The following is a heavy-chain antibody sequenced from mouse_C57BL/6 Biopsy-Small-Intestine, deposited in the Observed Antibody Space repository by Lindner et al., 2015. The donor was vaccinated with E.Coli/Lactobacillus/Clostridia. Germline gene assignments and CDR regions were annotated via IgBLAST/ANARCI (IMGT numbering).Heavy chain of an antibody. CDR2: IGPKDSYT. D-gene: IGHD1-1*01. V-gene: IGHV1-59*01. CDR3: ARLGYYDSSYSHRHFGY. CDR1: GYTFTSYS. Sequence: SVKVSCKTSGYTFTSYSITWVRQAPGQGLEWMGWIGPKDSYTDYAHNLQGRVTMTADTSTSTVYMELRSLRSDDTAVYYCARLGYYDSSYSHRHFGYWGQGTLVTVSS. J-gene: IGHJ4*01.